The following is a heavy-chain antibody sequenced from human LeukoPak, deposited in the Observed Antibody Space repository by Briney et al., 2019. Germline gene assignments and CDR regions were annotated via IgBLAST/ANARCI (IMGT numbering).Heavy chain of an antibody. J-gene: IGHJ4*02. CDR3: ARAVYSSGWYPDN. D-gene: IGHD6-19*01. CDR1: GYTFTGYY. V-gene: IGHV1-46*01. CDR2: INPSGGST. Sequence: ASVKVSCKASGYTFTGYYMHWVRQAPGQGLEWMGIINPSGGSTSYAQKFQGRVTMTRDTSTSTVYMKLSSLRSEDTAVYYCARAVYSSGWYPDNWGQGTLVTVSS.